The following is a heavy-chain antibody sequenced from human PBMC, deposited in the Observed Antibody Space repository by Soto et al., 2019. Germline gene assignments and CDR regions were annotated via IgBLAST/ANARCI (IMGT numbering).Heavy chain of an antibody. CDR3: ARGRGYSYGVDY. Sequence: QVQLQESGPGLVKPSQTLSLTCTVSGGSISSGGSYWSWIAQHPGKGLEWIGSFFYSGSTYYNPSLKSRVTISVDTSKNQFSLKLSSVTAADTAVYYCARGRGYSYGVDYWGQGTLVTVSS. CDR2: FFYSGST. D-gene: IGHD5-18*01. V-gene: IGHV4-31*03. CDR1: GGSISSGGSY. J-gene: IGHJ4*02.